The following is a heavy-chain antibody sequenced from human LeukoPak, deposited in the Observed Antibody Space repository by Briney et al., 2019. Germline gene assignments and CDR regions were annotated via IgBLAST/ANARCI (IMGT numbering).Heavy chain of an antibody. J-gene: IGHJ4*02. D-gene: IGHD4-17*01. Sequence: GSLRLSCAAPGFTFSTYAMTWVRQAPGKGLGWVSGISGSGTNPFYAVSVRGRFTISRDNSKNTLYLQMDSLRAEDTAVYFCAKDASNGDYAHWGQGTLVTVSS. CDR2: ISGSGTNP. V-gene: IGHV3-23*01. CDR1: GFTFSTYA. CDR3: AKDASNGDYAH.